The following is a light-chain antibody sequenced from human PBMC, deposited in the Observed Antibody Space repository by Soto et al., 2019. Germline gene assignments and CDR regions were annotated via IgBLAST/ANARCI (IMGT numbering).Light chain of an antibody. CDR1: SSDVGSYNL. Sequence: QSALTQPASVSGSPGQSITISCTGTSSDVGSYNLVSWYQQHPGKAPKLMIYEVSKRPSGVSNRFSGSKSGNTASLTISGLQAEDEADYYCCLYAGSSTLYVFGTGTKLTVL. V-gene: IGLV2-23*02. CDR2: EVS. CDR3: CLYAGSSTLYV. J-gene: IGLJ1*01.